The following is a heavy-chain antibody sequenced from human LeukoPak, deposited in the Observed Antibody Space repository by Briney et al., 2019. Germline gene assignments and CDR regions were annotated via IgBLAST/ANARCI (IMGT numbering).Heavy chain of an antibody. CDR3: TRGSYYVAFGI. V-gene: IGHV3-15*01. CDR2: IKSKTDGGTT. Sequence: GGSLRLSCAASGFTFSNAWMSWVRQAPGKGREWVGRIKSKTDGGTTDYAAPVKGRFTTSRDDSKNTLYLQMNSLKNEDTAVYYCTRGSYYVAFGIWGQGTMVTVSS. CDR1: GFTFSNAW. J-gene: IGHJ3*02. D-gene: IGHD1-26*01.